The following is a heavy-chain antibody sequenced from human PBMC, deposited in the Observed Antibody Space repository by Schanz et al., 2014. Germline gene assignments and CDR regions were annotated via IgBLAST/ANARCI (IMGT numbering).Heavy chain of an antibody. CDR2: ISSGSSYA. Sequence: EVQLVESGGGLVQPGGSLRLSCAAYGFTLSSYAMHWVRQAPGKGLEWVSDISSGSSYANYAASVKGRFTISRDNAKNSLYLQMNSLRAEDTAVYYCAREQIMAAAGLVDYWGHGTLVTVSS. D-gene: IGHD6-13*01. CDR3: AREQIMAAAGLVDY. J-gene: IGHJ4*01. V-gene: IGHV3-48*04. CDR1: GFTLSSYA.